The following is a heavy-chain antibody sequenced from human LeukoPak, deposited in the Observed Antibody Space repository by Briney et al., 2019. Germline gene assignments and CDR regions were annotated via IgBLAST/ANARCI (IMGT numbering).Heavy chain of an antibody. CDR1: GGSFSGYY. Sequence: SETLSLTCAIYGGSFSGYYGSWIRQTPGKGLEWIGEISPGGSTNYNPSLKSRVTISVDTSENQFSLKVNSVTAADTAVYYCAGAAYDSGILFDYWGQGILVTVSS. V-gene: IGHV4-34*01. D-gene: IGHD3-10*01. CDR3: AGAAYDSGILFDY. J-gene: IGHJ4*02. CDR2: ISPGGST.